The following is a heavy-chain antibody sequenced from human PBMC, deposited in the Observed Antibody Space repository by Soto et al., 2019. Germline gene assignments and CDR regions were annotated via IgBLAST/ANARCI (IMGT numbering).Heavy chain of an antibody. D-gene: IGHD6-13*01. V-gene: IGHV4-59*08. Sequence: SETLSLTCTVSGGSISSYYWSWIRQPPGKGLEWIGYIYYSGSTNYNPSLKSRVTISVDTSKNQFSLKLSSVTAADTAVYYCARRSSSWKGAYYMDVWGKGTTVTVSS. J-gene: IGHJ6*03. CDR3: ARRSSSWKGAYYMDV. CDR1: GGSISSYY. CDR2: IYYSGST.